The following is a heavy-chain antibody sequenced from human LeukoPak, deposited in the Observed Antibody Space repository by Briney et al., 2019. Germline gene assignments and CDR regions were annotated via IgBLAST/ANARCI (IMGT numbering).Heavy chain of an antibody. CDR2: IYSGGST. CDR1: GFTVSSNY. CDR3: EASRDYGDLEY. J-gene: IGHJ4*02. Sequence: GGSLRLSCAASGFTVSSNYMSWVRQAPGKGLEWVSVIYSGGSTYYADSVKGRFTISRDNSKNTLYLQMNSLRAEDTAVYYCEASRDYGDLEYWGQGTLVTVSS. V-gene: IGHV3-53*01. D-gene: IGHD4-17*01.